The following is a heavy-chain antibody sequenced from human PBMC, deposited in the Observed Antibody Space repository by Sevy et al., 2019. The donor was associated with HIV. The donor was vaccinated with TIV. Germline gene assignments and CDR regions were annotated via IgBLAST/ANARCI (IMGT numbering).Heavy chain of an antibody. J-gene: IGHJ5*02. D-gene: IGHD6-19*01. CDR2: ISSSGSTI. V-gene: IGHV3-48*03. CDR3: ARGRGSGWPPRKNNWFDP. Sequence: GGSLRLSCAASGFTFSSYEMNWVRQAPGKGLEWVSYISSSGSTIYYADSVKGRFTISRDNAKNSLYLQMNSLRAEDTAVYYCARGRGSGWPPRKNNWFDPWGQRTLVTVSS. CDR1: GFTFSSYE.